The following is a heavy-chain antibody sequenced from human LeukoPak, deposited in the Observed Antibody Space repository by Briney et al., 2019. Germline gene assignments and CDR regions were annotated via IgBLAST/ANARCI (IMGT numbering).Heavy chain of an antibody. J-gene: IGHJ5*02. D-gene: IGHD1-26*01. CDR3: VRGGSYTFDP. CDR2: IKEDGSEK. V-gene: IGHV3-7*01. CDR1: GFTFSNYW. Sequence: GGSLRLSCAASGFTFSNYWMTWVRQAPGKGVEWVASIKEDGSEKSYVDSVKGRFTISRDNAKNSLFLQMNSLGAEDTAVHYCVRGGSYTFDPWGQGILVTVSS.